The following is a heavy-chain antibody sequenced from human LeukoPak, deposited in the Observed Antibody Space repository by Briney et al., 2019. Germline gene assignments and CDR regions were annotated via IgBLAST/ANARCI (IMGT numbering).Heavy chain of an antibody. V-gene: IGHV4-61*02. D-gene: IGHD3-22*01. J-gene: IGHJ5*02. Sequence: SQTLSLTCTVSGGSISSGSYYWSWIRQPAGKGLEWIGRIYTSGSTNYNPSLKSRVTISVDTSKNQFSLKLSSVTAADTAVYYCARDSLLYYYDSSGQFDPWGQGTLVTVSS. CDR2: IYTSGST. CDR1: GGSISSGSYY. CDR3: ARDSLLYYYDSSGQFDP.